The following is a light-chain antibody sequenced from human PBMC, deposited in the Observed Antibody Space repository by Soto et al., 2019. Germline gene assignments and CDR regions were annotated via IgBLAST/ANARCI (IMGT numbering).Light chain of an antibody. CDR3: QQYNNWPPTWT. V-gene: IGKV3-15*01. J-gene: IGKJ1*01. Sequence: EVVMTQSPDTLYVSPGERATLSCRASQTIGSNLAWYQQKPGQPPRPLIYDASTRATDIPARFTGSGSGTEFTLTISSLQSADFAVYYCQQYNNWPPTWTFGQGTRVDIK. CDR2: DAS. CDR1: QTIGSN.